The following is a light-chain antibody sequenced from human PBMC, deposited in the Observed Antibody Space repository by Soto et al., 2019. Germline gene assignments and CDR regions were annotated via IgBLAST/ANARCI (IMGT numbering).Light chain of an antibody. CDR1: TSNLGAGYD. J-gene: IGLJ1*01. V-gene: IGLV1-40*01. CDR3: QSYDNSLRDYV. CDR2: DNT. Sequence: QCGQRQPASVRGAPGHSVAISCTGTTSNLGAGYDVHWYQHLPGTAPTLLISDNTNRPSGVPDRFSGSKSGSSASLAISGLQSEDEADYYCQSYDNSLRDYVFGPGTKVTVL.